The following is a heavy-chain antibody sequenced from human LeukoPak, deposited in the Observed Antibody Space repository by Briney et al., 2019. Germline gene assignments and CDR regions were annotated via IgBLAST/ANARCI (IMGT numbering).Heavy chain of an antibody. CDR1: GFTLGDYA. CDR2: IQAKAYGGAT. V-gene: IGHV3-49*04. J-gene: IGHJ4*02. CDR3: TRAPHPRCSSSGCYLDY. Sequence: GGSLRLSCSTSGFTLGDYAMSWVRQAPGKGLEWVGFIQAKAYGGATEYAASVKGRFSISRDDSQSIANLQMNDLKTEDTAVYYCTRAPHPRCSSSGCYLDYWGQGTLLTVSS. D-gene: IGHD2-2*01.